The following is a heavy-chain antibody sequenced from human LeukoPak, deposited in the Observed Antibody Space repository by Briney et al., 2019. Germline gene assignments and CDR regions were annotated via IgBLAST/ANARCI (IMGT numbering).Heavy chain of an antibody. Sequence: GGSLRLSCVVSGFIFDDYAMHWVRQAPGKGPEWVSGISSNSESIGYADSVKGRFTISRDNAKNSLYLQMNSLRAEDTALYYCARESSGWFGELPTSYFNYWGQGTLVTVSS. CDR3: ARESSGWFGELPTSYFNY. CDR2: ISSNSESI. D-gene: IGHD3-10*01. J-gene: IGHJ4*02. CDR1: GFIFDDYA. V-gene: IGHV3-9*01.